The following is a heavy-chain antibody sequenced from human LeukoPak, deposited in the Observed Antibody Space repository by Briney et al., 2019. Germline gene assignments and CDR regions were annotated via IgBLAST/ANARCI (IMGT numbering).Heavy chain of an antibody. CDR3: ARSEITMVRGGAFDI. Sequence: PGGSLRLSCAASGFTFSSYEMNWVRQAPGKGLEWVSYISASGSTVYYADSVKGRFTISRDNAKNSVFLQMNSLRAEDTAVYYCARSEITMVRGGAFDIWGQGTMVTVSS. J-gene: IGHJ3*02. CDR1: GFTFSSYE. D-gene: IGHD3-10*01. CDR2: ISASGSTV. V-gene: IGHV3-48*03.